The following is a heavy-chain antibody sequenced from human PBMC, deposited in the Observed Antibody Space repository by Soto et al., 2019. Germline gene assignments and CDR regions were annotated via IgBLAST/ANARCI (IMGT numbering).Heavy chain of an antibody. D-gene: IGHD1-20*01. J-gene: IGHJ6*03. Sequence: PGGSLRLSCAASGFTFSDYYMSWIRQAPGKGLEWVSYISSSGSTIYYADSVKGRFTISRDNAKNSLYLQMNSLRAEDTAVYYCARGYNWNPSYYMDVWGKGTTVTVSS. CDR2: ISSSGSTI. CDR1: GFTFSDYY. CDR3: ARGYNWNPSYYMDV. V-gene: IGHV3-11*01.